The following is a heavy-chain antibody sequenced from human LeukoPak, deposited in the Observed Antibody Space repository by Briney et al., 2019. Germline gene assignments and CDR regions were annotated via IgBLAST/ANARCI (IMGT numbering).Heavy chain of an antibody. J-gene: IGHJ6*02. V-gene: IGHV4-39*01. CDR3: ARQPSGSYPAAMDV. CDR1: GDSPSSSNYY. D-gene: IGHD1-26*01. CDR2: MSYGGST. Sequence: SETLSLTCAVSGDSPSSSNYYWGWIRQPPGKGLEWIGSMSYGGSTYYNPSLKSRVTISVDKSKNQVSLKLSSVTAADTAVYYCARQPSGSYPAAMDVWGQGTTVTVS.